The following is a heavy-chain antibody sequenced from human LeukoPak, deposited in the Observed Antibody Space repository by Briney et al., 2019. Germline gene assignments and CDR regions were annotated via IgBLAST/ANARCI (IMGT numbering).Heavy chain of an antibody. V-gene: IGHV1-18*01. CDR2: ISPYSDNT. Sequence: GASVNVSCKASDYTFTSYGISWVRQAPGQGLEWMGWISPYSDNTNYAQNLQGRVTMTTDTSTSTAYTELRSLTSDDTAMYYCARGGPFSIAAARVYYFDYWGQGTLVTVSS. CDR3: ARGGPFSIAAARVYYFDY. CDR1: DYTFTSYG. D-gene: IGHD6-13*01. J-gene: IGHJ4*02.